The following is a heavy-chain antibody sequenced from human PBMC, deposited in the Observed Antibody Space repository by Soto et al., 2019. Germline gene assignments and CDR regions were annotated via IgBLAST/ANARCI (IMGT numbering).Heavy chain of an antibody. V-gene: IGHV3-7*01. CDR3: ARARESAFDI. CDR1: GFTFVSYW. Sequence: GGSLRLSCAASGFTFVSYWMRWVRQAPGKGLEWVANIKQDGSEKYYVDSVKGRFTISRDNAKNSLYLQMNSLRAEDTAVYYCARARESAFDIWGQGTMVTVSS. CDR2: IKQDGSEK. J-gene: IGHJ3*02.